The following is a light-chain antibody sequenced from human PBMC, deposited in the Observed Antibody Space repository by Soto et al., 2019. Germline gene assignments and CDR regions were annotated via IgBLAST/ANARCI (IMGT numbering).Light chain of an antibody. Sequence: EIVMTQSPASLSVSPGDGATLSCRASQSVASNVAWYQQKPGQGPRLLIHGASTRAVGVPARFSGSGSGTDFSLTIHSLQSEDFAVYFCQQYHNWPPQYTFGHGTKLQIK. V-gene: IGKV3-15*01. CDR2: GAS. CDR3: QQYHNWPPQYT. CDR1: QSVASN. J-gene: IGKJ2*01.